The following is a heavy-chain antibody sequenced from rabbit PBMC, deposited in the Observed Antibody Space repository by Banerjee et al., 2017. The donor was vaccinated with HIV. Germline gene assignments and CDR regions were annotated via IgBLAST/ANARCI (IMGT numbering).Heavy chain of an antibody. V-gene: IGHV1S45*01. D-gene: IGHD4-1*01. CDR1: GFSFSSSYW. CDR2: IGTGSGST. J-gene: IGHJ4*01. Sequence: EESGGGLVQPEGSLTLTCTASGFSFSSSYWICWVRQAPGKGLEWIGCIGTGSGSTYCASWAKGRFTISKTSSTTVTLQMTSLTAADTATYFCARSAYSSGWGIYFNLWGPGTLVTVS. CDR3: ARSAYSSGWGIYFNL.